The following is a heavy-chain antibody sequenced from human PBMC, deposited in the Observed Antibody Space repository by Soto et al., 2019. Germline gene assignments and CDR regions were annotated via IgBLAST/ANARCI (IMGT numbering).Heavy chain of an antibody. CDR2: ISGSGGST. CDR1: GFTFYNYD. CDR3: AKGMYDYGDYFDS. V-gene: IGHV3-23*01. J-gene: IGHJ4*02. D-gene: IGHD4-17*01. Sequence: EVQLLESGGGLVQPAGSLRLSCAASGFTFYNYDMNWVRQAPGKGLEWVSGISGSGGSTSYADSVNGRFTISKHNSKNTVYLQTSSLRAEDTAVYYCAKGMYDYGDYFDSWGRGTLVTVSS.